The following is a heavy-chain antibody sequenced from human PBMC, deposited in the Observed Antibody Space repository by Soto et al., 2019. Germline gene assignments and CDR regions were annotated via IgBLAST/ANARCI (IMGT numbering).Heavy chain of an antibody. V-gene: IGHV3-23*01. Sequence: PGGSLRLSCAASGVTFSSYAMSWVRQAPGKGLEWVSAISGSGGSTYYADSVKGRFTISRDNSKNTLYLQMNSLRAEDTAVYYSAKAMFGYSSGWYADYWGQGTLVTVSS. CDR3: AKAMFGYSSGWYADY. J-gene: IGHJ4*02. CDR1: GVTFSSYA. D-gene: IGHD6-19*01. CDR2: ISGSGGST.